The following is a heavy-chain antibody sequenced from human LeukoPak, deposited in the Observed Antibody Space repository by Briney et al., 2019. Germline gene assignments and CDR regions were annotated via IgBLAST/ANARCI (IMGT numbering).Heavy chain of an antibody. CDR1: GFTFSTYG. V-gene: IGHV3-30*02. CDR3: AKTASTSWGYFDY. J-gene: IGHJ4*02. D-gene: IGHD2-2*01. Sequence: GGSLRLSCAASGFTFSTYGMHWVRQAPGKGLEWVVFIRNDGTIKYYADSVKGRFTISRDNSKNTMFLQMNSLRAEDTAVYYCAKTASTSWGYFDYWGQGTLVTVSS. CDR2: IRNDGTIK.